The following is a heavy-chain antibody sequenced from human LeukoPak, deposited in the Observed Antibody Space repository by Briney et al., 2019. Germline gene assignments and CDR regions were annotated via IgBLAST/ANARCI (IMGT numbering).Heavy chain of an antibody. D-gene: IGHD7-27*01. CDR3: ARDHDLTGTYEYLKY. CDR1: GGTFSSYA. J-gene: IGHJ1*01. CDR2: IIPIFCTG. V-gene: IGHV1-69*06. Sequence: SVKVSCKASGGTFSSYAISWVRQAPGQGLEWMGGIIPIFCTGNYAQKFQGRVTITADKSTNTAYMELSSLKSEDTAVYYCARDHDLTGTYEYLKYWGQGTLVSVSS.